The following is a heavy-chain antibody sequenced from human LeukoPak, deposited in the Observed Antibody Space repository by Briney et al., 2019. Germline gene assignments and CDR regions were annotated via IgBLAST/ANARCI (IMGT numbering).Heavy chain of an antibody. CDR3: ADLGATSQSDY. Sequence: GGSLRLSCAASGFTFSSYSMKWVRQAPGKGLEWVSSISSSSSYIYYADSVKGRFTISRDNAKNSLYLQMNSLRAEDTAVYYCADLGATSQSDYWGQGTLVTVSS. V-gene: IGHV3-21*01. J-gene: IGHJ4*02. CDR2: ISSSSSYI. D-gene: IGHD1-26*01. CDR1: GFTFSSYS.